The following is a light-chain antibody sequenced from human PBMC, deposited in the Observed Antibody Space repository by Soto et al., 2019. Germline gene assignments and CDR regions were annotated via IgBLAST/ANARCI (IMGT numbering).Light chain of an antibody. J-gene: IGKJ1*01. CDR3: QQYNSYSRT. CDR2: KAS. CDR1: QSISSW. Sequence: FQMTQSPSTLSASVGDRVTITCRASQSISSWLAWYQQKPGKAPKLLIYKASSLESGVPSRFSGSGSGTEFTLTISSLQPDDFATYYCQQYNSYSRTFGQGTKVDIK. V-gene: IGKV1-5*03.